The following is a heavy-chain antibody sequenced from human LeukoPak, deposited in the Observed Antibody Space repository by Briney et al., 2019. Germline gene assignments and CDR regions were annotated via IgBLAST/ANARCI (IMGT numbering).Heavy chain of an antibody. Sequence: GGSLRLSCAVSGFTFRNYWMTWVRQAPGKGLQWVANIKQDGSEKYYEDSVRGRFTISRDNSQNSLYLQMDSLRVEDTAVYYCASEGQLVRQYIYWGQGTLVIVSS. J-gene: IGHJ4*02. D-gene: IGHD6-6*01. CDR3: ASEGQLVRQYIY. CDR2: IKQDGSEK. V-gene: IGHV3-7*01. CDR1: GFTFRNYW.